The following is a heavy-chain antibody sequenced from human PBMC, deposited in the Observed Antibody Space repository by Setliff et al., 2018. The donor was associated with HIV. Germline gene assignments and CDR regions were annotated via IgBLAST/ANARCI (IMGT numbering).Heavy chain of an antibody. CDR1: GFTFSSNG. CDR2: IRHDGIIE. CDR3: AKDQQWQRPHYFDY. J-gene: IGHJ4*02. D-gene: IGHD6-19*01. V-gene: IGHV3-30*02. Sequence: PGGSLRLSCAASGFTFSSNGMHWVRQAPGKGREWVTFIRHDGIIEDYRDSVKGRFSVSRDNSKNTVFLQMNSLRAEDTALYYCAKDQQWQRPHYFDYWGQGTLVTVSS.